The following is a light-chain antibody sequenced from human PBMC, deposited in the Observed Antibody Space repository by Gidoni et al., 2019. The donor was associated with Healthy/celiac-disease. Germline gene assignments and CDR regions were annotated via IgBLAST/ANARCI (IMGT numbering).Light chain of an antibody. J-gene: IGKJ2*01. V-gene: IGKV3-15*01. CDR1: QMVSTN. CDR3: QQYNNWPPI. Sequence: EIVMTHSPATLSVSPGERATLPCRASQMVSTNLAWYQQKPGQAPRLIYGASTRATGIPARFSGSGSGTDFTLTISSLQSEDFAVDYCQQYNNWPPIFGQGTKLEIK. CDR2: GAS.